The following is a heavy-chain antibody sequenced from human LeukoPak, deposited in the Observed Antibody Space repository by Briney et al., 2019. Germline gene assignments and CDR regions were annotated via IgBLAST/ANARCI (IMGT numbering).Heavy chain of an antibody. CDR3: ARWSWGPQGAQH. D-gene: IGHD3-16*01. J-gene: IGHJ1*01. V-gene: IGHV1-18*01. Sequence: GASVKVSCKASGYTFTSYGITWVRQAPGQGLEWMGWISAYNGNTNYTQNLQGRVTMTTDTSTSTAYMELRSLRSDDTAVYYCARWSWGPQGAQHWGQGTLVIVSS. CDR1: GYTFTSYG. CDR2: ISAYNGNT.